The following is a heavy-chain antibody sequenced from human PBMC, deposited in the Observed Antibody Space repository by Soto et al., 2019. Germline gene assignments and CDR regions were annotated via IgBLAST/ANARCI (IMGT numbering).Heavy chain of an antibody. Sequence: GGSLRLSCAASGFTFYNFALGWVRQAPGKGLEWVSAITDSGGSTYYADSVKGRFTISRDNSKNALYLQMNSLRAEDTAVYYCAKDTTRTSGWYQFDYWGQGSLVTVSS. CDR1: GFTFYNFA. D-gene: IGHD6-19*01. CDR3: AKDTTRTSGWYQFDY. J-gene: IGHJ4*02. CDR2: ITDSGGST. V-gene: IGHV3-23*01.